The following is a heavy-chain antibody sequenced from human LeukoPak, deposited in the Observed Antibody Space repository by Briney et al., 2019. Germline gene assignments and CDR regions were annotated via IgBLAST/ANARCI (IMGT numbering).Heavy chain of an antibody. Sequence: GGSLRLSCAASGFTFSSYWMSWVRQAPGKGLEWAANIKQDGGEKYYVDSVKGRFTISRDNAKNSLYLQMNSLRAEDTAVYFCARGSQSYYYDSSGFYRWGQGTLVTVSS. V-gene: IGHV3-7*01. CDR3: ARGSQSYYYDSSGFYR. CDR1: GFTFSSYW. D-gene: IGHD3-22*01. CDR2: IKQDGGEK. J-gene: IGHJ4*02.